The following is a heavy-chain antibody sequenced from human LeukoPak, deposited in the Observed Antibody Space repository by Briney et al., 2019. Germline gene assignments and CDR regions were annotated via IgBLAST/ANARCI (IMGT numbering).Heavy chain of an antibody. Sequence: GGSLRLSCAASGFTFSSYAMSWVRQAPGKGLEWVAVISSDGFNQKYADSVKGRFTVSRENSKNTLHLQMNGLRPEDTAVYYCARDSSVVRYFEWWDYFDHWGQGTMVTVSS. CDR2: ISSDGFNQ. D-gene: IGHD3-9*01. J-gene: IGHJ4*02. CDR1: GFTFSSYA. CDR3: ARDSSVVRYFEWWDYFDH. V-gene: IGHV3-30-3*01.